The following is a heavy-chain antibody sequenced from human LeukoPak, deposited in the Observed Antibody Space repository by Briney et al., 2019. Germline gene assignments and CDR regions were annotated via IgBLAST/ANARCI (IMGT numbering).Heavy chain of an antibody. CDR2: IRNDGTHE. Sequence: PGGSLRLSCTASGFNFNIFGMYWVRQAPGKGLEWVGFIRNDGTHEKYGDSVKGRFTIFRDNSKNTLYLLMNSVRSEDTAVYYCARDPESNGYSDGSFDYWGQGTLFSVSS. V-gene: IGHV3-30*02. CDR3: ARDPESNGYSDGSFDY. CDR1: GFNFNIFG. D-gene: IGHD3-22*01. J-gene: IGHJ4*02.